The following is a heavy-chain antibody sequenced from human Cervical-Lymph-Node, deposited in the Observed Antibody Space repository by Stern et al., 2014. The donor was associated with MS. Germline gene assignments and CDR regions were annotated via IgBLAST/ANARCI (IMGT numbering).Heavy chain of an antibody. J-gene: IGHJ4*02. CDR1: GGFMSSYY. CDR2: IYYNGIT. CDR3: ARGARIDF. Sequence: DQLVESGPGLVKPSETLSLTCTVSGGFMSSYYWSWIRQSPGKELEWIGYIYYNGITNYNPYLKSRVSISLDTSKNQFSLNLSSVTAADTAVYYCARGARIDFWGQGTLVTVSS. V-gene: IGHV4-59*13.